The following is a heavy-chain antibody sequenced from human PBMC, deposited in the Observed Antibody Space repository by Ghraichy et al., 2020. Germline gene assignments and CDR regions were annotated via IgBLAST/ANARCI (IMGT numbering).Heavy chain of an antibody. V-gene: IGHV1-24*01. CDR3: ATWRVPAAMPIDYYYYGMDV. D-gene: IGHD2-2*01. J-gene: IGHJ6*02. Sequence: ASGKVSCKVSGYTLTELSMHWVRQAPGKGLEWMGGFDPEDGETIYAQKFQGRVTMTEDTSTDTAYMELSSLRSEDTAVYYCATWRVPAAMPIDYYYYGMDVWGQGTTVTVSS. CDR1: GYTLTELS. CDR2: FDPEDGET.